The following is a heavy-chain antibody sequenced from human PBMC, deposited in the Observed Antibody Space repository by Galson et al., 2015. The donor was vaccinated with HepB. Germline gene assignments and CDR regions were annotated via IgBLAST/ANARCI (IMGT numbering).Heavy chain of an antibody. CDR3: ARTRGRYFDWLPFDY. J-gene: IGHJ4*02. V-gene: IGHV1-3*01. D-gene: IGHD3-9*01. CDR2: INAGNGNT. CDR1: GYTFTSYA. Sequence: SCKASGYTFTSYAMHWVRQAPGQRLEWMGWINAGNGNTKYSQKFQGRVTITRDTSASTAYMELSSLRSEDTAVYYCARTRGRYFDWLPFDYWGQGTLVTVSS.